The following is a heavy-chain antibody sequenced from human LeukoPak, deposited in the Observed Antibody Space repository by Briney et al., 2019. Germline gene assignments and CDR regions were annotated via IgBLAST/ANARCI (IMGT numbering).Heavy chain of an antibody. J-gene: IGHJ6*03. CDR3: ARVGYIGQQQARYYYYYMDV. D-gene: IGHD6-13*01. Sequence: ASVKVSCKASGYTFTSYDINWVRQATGQGLEWMGWMNPNSGNTGYAQKFQGRVTMTRNTSISTAYMELSSLRSEDTAVYYCARVGYIGQQQARYYYYYMDVWGKGTTVTISS. CDR1: GYTFTSYD. CDR2: MNPNSGNT. V-gene: IGHV1-8*01.